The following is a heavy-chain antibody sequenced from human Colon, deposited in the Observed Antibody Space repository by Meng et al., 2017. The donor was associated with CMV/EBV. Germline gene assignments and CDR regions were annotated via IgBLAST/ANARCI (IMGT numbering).Heavy chain of an antibody. CDR2: ITAYNGNR. CDR3: ARGSYLGAFDL. D-gene: IGHD2/OR15-2a*01. V-gene: IGHV1-18*01. J-gene: IGHJ4*02. CDR1: GGTFSAYA. Sequence: ASVKVSCKASGGTFSAYAISWVRQAPGQGLEWMGWITAYNGNRNYAQSLQDRVSMTTDATTNTTHMELRSLRSDDTAIYYCARGSYLGAFDLWGQGTLVTVSS.